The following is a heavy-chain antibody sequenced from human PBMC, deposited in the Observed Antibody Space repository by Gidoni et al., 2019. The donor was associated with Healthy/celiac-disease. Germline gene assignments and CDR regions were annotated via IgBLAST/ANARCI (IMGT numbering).Heavy chain of an antibody. V-gene: IGHV1-2*02. CDR1: GYTFTGYY. CDR2: INPNSGGT. J-gene: IGHJ6*02. CDR3: ARGSLAARAYYYYGMDV. Sequence: QVQLVQSGAEVKKPGASVKVSCKASGYTFTGYYMHWVRQAPGQGLEWMGWINPNSGGTNYAQKFQGRVTMTRDTSISTAYMELSRLRSDDTAVYYCARGSLAARAYYYYGMDVWGQGTTVTVSS. D-gene: IGHD6-6*01.